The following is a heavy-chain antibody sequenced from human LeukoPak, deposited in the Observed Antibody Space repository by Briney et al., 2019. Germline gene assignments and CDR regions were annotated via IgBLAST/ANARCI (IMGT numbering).Heavy chain of an antibody. CDR2: IIPIFGTA. V-gene: IGHV1-69*05. CDR3: AIHSSSWDYYFDY. CDR1: RGTFSSYA. J-gene: IGHJ4*02. Sequence: SVKVSCKVSRGTFSSYAISWVRQAPGQGLEWMGRIIPIFGTANYAQKFQGRVTITTDESTSTAYMELSSLRSEDTAVYYCAIHSSSWDYYFDYWGQGNLVTVSS. D-gene: IGHD6-13*01.